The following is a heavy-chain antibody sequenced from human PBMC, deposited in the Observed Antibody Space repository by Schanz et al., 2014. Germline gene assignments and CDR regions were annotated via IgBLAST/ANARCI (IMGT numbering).Heavy chain of an antibody. J-gene: IGHJ4*02. V-gene: IGHV3-23*01. CDR2: IIGSGGNT. D-gene: IGHD2-8*01. CDR1: GFTFSDYA. CDR3: ASLYDREYFDY. Sequence: EVQLLESGGGLVQPGGSLRLSCAASGFTFSDYAMSWVRQAPGKGLEWVSSIIGSGGNTFYADSVKGRFTISRDNSKNTLYLQMNSLRAEDTAVYYCASLYDREYFDYWGQGTLVTVSS.